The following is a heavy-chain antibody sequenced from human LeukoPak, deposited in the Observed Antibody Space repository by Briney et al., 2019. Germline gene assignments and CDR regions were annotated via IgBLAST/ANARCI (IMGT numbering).Heavy chain of an antibody. CDR2: ISHDGGND. CDR3: GGTPAYNNMDV. V-gene: IGHV3-30*04. CDR1: GLTFRNHA. J-gene: IGHJ6*03. D-gene: IGHD3-16*01. Sequence: GGSLRLSCAASGLTFRNHAIHWVRQAPGKGLEWVTVISHDGGNDYYRDSVKGRFTISRDNSRNTVFLQMNSLRPGDTAVYYCGGTPAYNNMDVWGKGTPVPVSS.